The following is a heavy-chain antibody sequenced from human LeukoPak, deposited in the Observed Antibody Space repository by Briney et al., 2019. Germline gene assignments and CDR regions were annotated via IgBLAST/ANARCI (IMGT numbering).Heavy chain of an antibody. D-gene: IGHD3-10*01. CDR3: AKTLFRGVIIKEPY. V-gene: IGHV3-7*03. Sequence: PGGSLRLSCAASGFTFSSYWMSWVRQAPGKGLEWVANIKQDGSEKYYVDSVKGRFTISRDNSKNTLYLQMNSLRAEDTAVYYCAKTLFRGVIIKEPYWGQGTLVTVSS. CDR1: GFTFSSYW. J-gene: IGHJ4*02. CDR2: IKQDGSEK.